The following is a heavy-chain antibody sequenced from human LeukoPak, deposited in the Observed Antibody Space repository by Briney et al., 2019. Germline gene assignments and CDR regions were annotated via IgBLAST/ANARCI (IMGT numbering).Heavy chain of an antibody. D-gene: IGHD3-22*01. CDR3: ARNRQWLLADY. J-gene: IGHJ4*02. CDR2: TKQDETEK. Sequence: SGGSLRLSCAASGFTLSNFWMSWVRQAPGKGLEWVANTKQDETEKHYADSVKGRFTISRDNAQNSLYLQMNSLRAEDTAVYFCARNRQWLLADYWGQGTVVTVSS. V-gene: IGHV3-7*04. CDR1: GFTLSNFW.